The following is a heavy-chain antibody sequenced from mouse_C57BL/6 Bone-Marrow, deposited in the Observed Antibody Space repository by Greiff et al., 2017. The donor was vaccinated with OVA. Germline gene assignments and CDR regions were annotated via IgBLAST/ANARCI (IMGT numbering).Heavy chain of an antibody. CDR1: GYTFTSYW. CDR3: AKKNYYGSSSFDY. V-gene: IGHV1-64*01. CDR2: IHPNSGST. Sequence: QVQLQQSGAELVKPGASVKLSCKASGYTFTSYWMHWVKQRPGQGLEWIGMIHPNSGSTNYNEKFKSKATLTVDKSSSTAYMQLSSLTSEDSAVYYCAKKNYYGSSSFDYWGQGTTLTVSS. J-gene: IGHJ2*01. D-gene: IGHD1-1*01.